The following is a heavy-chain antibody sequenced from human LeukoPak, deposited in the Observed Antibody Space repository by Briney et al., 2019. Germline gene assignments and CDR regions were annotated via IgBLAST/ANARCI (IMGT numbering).Heavy chain of an antibody. CDR3: VVDTAMVIFDY. V-gene: IGHV1-8*01. D-gene: IGHD5-18*01. Sequence: ASVKVSCKASGYTFTSYDINWVRQATGQGLEWMGWMNPNSGNTGYAQKFQGRVTITRNTSISTAYMELSSLRSEDTAVYYCVVDTAMVIFDYWGQGTLVTASS. CDR1: GYTFTSYD. CDR2: MNPNSGNT. J-gene: IGHJ4*02.